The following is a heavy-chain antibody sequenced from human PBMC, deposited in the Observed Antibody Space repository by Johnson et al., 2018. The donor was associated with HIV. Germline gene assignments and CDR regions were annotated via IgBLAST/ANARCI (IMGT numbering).Heavy chain of an antibody. CDR1: GFTFSNAW. V-gene: IGHV3-15*01. Sequence: VQLVESGGDFIKPGGSLRLSCAASGFTFSNAWMSWVRQAPGKGLEWVGRIKSKTDGGTIDYGAPVKGRFTISRDNSKNTMYLRMNSLRAEDAAVYYCARDAAGCYSPDAFDIWGQGTMVTVSS. CDR2: IKSKTDGGTI. J-gene: IGHJ3*02. CDR3: ARDAAGCYSPDAFDI. D-gene: IGHD2-15*01.